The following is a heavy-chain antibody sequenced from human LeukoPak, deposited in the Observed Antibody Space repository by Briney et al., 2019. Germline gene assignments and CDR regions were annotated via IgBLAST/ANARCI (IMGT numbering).Heavy chain of an antibody. V-gene: IGHV3-7*01. J-gene: IGHJ5*02. CDR2: IKQDGSEK. CDR1: GFTFSSYA. Sequence: GGSLRLSCAASGFTFSSYAMSWVRQAPGRGLEWVANIKQDGSEKYYVDSVKGRFTISRDNAKNSLYLQMNSLRAEDTAVYYCARDDCSSISCYHNWFDPWGQGTLVTVSS. D-gene: IGHD2-2*01. CDR3: ARDDCSSISCYHNWFDP.